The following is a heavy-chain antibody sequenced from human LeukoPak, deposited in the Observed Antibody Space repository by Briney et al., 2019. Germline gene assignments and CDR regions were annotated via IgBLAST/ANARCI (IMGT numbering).Heavy chain of an antibody. Sequence: GGSLRLSCAASGFTFSSYAMHWVRQAPGKWLEWVAVISYDGSNKYYADSVEGRFTISRDNSKNTLYRQMNSLRAEDTAVYYCARDGESGQWLYYFDYWGQGTLVTVSS. CDR3: ARDGESGQWLYYFDY. J-gene: IGHJ4*02. D-gene: IGHD6-19*01. CDR2: ISYDGSNK. V-gene: IGHV3-30*04. CDR1: GFTFSSYA.